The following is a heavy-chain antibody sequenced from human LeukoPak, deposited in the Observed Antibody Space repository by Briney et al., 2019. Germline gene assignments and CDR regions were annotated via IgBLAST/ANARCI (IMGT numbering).Heavy chain of an antibody. Sequence: NSSETLSLTCTVSGGSISSGSYYWSWIRQPAGKGLEWIGRIYTSGSTNYNPSLKSRVTISVDTSKNQFSLKLSSVTAADTAVYYCSRSDHHYYYGMDVWGQGTTVTVSS. CDR2: IYTSGST. J-gene: IGHJ6*02. CDR3: SRSDHHYYYGMDV. V-gene: IGHV4-61*02. D-gene: IGHD6-19*01. CDR1: GGSISSGSYY.